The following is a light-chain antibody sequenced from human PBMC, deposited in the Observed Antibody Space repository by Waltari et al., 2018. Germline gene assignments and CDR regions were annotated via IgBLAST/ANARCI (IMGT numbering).Light chain of an antibody. Sequence: CRAIQSVSRFLAWYQQIPGQPPRLLIYGASTRATGIPDRFSGSGSGTDFSLTISRLEPEDFAVYYCQKYDRLPATFGQGTKVEIK. V-gene: IGKV3-20*01. CDR3: QKYDRLPAT. CDR1: QSVSRF. J-gene: IGKJ1*01. CDR2: GAS.